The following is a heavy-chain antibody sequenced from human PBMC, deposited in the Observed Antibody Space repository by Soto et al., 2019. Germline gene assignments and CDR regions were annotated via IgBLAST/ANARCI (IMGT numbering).Heavy chain of an antibody. CDR1: GFTFNTHW. CDR2: INSDGSIT. D-gene: IGHD1-26*01. V-gene: IGHV3-74*01. CDR3: ARAMTSVGAAAKGDF. J-gene: IGHJ4*02. Sequence: EVQLVESGGGLILPGGSLRLSCAASGFTFNTHWMHWVRQAPGKGLVWVSRINSDGSITDYADSVKGRFSISRDNPRNNLYLQMNSLSPEGTAVYYCARAMTSVGAAAKGDFWGQGTLVTVSS.